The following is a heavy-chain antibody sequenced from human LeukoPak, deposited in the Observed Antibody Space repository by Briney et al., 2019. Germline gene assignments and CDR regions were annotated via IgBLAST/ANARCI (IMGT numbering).Heavy chain of an antibody. CDR3: ARIADGSYYGYYYMDV. V-gene: IGHV1-8*01. J-gene: IGHJ6*03. CDR2: MNPNSGNT. Sequence: ASVKVSCKASAYTFTSYDINWVRQATGQGLEWMGWMNPNSGNTAYAQKLQGRVTMTRDTSISTAYMELSRLRSDDTAVYYCARIADGSYYGYYYMDVWGKGTTVTVSS. CDR1: AYTFTSYD. D-gene: IGHD1-26*01.